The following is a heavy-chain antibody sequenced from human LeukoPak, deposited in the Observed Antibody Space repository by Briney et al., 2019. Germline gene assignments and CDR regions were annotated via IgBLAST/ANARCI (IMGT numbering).Heavy chain of an antibody. Sequence: PSETLSLTCAVYGGSFSGYYWSWIRQPPGKGLEWIGEINHSGSSNYNPSLKSRVTISIDTSKNQFSLKLSSLTAADTAVYYCARDLGDNFRQYYFDYWGQGTLVPVSS. CDR2: INHSGSS. D-gene: IGHD3-9*01. V-gene: IGHV4-34*01. CDR3: ARDLGDNFRQYYFDY. CDR1: GGSFSGYY. J-gene: IGHJ4*02.